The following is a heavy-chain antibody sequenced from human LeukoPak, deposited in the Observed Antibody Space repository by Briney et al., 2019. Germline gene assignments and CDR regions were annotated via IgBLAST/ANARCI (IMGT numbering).Heavy chain of an antibody. CDR1: GYTFSDYF. Sequence: ASVKVSCKASGYTFSDYFVHWVRQAPGQGLQWMGWVNPNGGGTNDAREFQGRFTMTRDTSISAAYMELSNLSSDDTAVYYCARGGSRTMFGLPSGDDAFDVWGQGTWVTVSS. D-gene: IGHD3-3*01. J-gene: IGHJ3*01. V-gene: IGHV1-2*02. CDR3: ARGGSRTMFGLPSGDDAFDV. CDR2: VNPNGGGT.